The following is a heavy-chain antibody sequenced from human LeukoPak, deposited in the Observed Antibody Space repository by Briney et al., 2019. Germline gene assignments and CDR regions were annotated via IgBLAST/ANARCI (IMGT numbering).Heavy chain of an antibody. CDR3: AREADFWSGYYNYFDY. V-gene: IGHV3-30-3*01. Sequence: GGSLRLSCAASGFTFSSYAMHWVRQAPGKGLEWVAAISYDGSNKYYADSVKGRFTISRDNSKNTLYLQMNSLRAEDTAVYYCAREADFWSGYYNYFDYWGQGTLVTVSS. CDR2: ISYDGSNK. D-gene: IGHD3-3*01. J-gene: IGHJ4*02. CDR1: GFTFSSYA.